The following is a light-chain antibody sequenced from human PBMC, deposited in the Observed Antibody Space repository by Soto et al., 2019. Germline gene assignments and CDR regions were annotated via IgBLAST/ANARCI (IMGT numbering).Light chain of an antibody. CDR2: GNS. CDR1: SSNIGAGFD. Sequence: QAVVTQPPSVSGAPGQRVTISCTGSSSNIGAGFDVHWYHQIAGTAPKLLIYGNSNRPSGVPDRFSGSKSGTSASLAINGLQSEDEADYYCAAWDDSLIGVVFGGGTKLTVL. CDR3: AAWDDSLIGVV. J-gene: IGLJ2*01. V-gene: IGLV1-40*01.